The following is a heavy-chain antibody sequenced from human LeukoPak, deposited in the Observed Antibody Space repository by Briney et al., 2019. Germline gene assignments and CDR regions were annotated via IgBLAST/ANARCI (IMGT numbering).Heavy chain of an antibody. CDR1: GFTVSRNY. CDR2: IYSYAGGGST. D-gene: IGHD2-2*01. CDR3: ARDGIPYCSSTSCYPYYFDY. V-gene: IGHV3-66*01. J-gene: IGHJ4*02. Sequence: GGSLRLSCAASGFTVSRNYMSWVRQAPGKGLEGVSIIYSYAGGGSTYYADSVKGRFTISRDNSKNTLYLQMNSLRAEDTAVYYCARDGIPYCSSTSCYPYYFDYWGQGTLVTVSS.